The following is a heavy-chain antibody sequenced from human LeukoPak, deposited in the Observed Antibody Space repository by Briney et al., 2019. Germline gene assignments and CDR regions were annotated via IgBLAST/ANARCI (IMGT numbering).Heavy chain of an antibody. CDR1: GFTFNNYG. V-gene: IGHV3-30*02. Sequence: GGSLRLSCAASGFTFNNYGMHWVRQAPGKGLEWVAFIRYNGNNQYYADSVKGRFTISRDNSKNTLYLQMNSLRAEDTAVYYCARDSAYYYDSSAGVDYWGQGTLVTVSS. D-gene: IGHD3-22*01. CDR3: ARDSAYYYDSSAGVDY. CDR2: IRYNGNNQ. J-gene: IGHJ4*02.